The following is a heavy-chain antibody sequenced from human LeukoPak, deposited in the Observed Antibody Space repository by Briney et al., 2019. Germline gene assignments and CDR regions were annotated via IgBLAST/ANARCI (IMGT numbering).Heavy chain of an antibody. CDR1: GESFSGYS. D-gene: IGHD6-13*01. CDR2: INHSGTT. V-gene: IGHV4-34*01. CDR3: ARATGGSSWYVVDYFDY. Sequence: SETLSLTCAVYGESFSGYSWTWIRHPPGKGLEWIGEINHSGTTNYNPSLKSRVTISLDTSKRQSSLQLSSVTAADTAVYYCARATGGSSWYVVDYFDYWGQGTLVTVSS. J-gene: IGHJ4*02.